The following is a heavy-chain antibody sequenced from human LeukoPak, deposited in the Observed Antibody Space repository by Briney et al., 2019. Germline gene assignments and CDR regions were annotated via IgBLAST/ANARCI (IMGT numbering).Heavy chain of an antibody. CDR2: INPNSGGT. V-gene: IGHV1-2*02. CDR3: TYCSSTSCYRGMDV. CDR1: GYTFTGYY. Sequence: ASVKVSCKASGYTFTGYYMHWVRQAPGQGLKWMGWINPNSGGTNYAQKFQGRVTMTRDTSISTAYMELSRLRSDDTAVYYCTYCSSTSCYRGMDVWGQGTTVTVSS. J-gene: IGHJ6*02. D-gene: IGHD2-2*01.